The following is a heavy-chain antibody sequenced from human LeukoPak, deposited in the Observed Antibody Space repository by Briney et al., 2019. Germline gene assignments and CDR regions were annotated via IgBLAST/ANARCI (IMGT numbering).Heavy chain of an antibody. V-gene: IGHV2-70*11. Sequence: SGPALVKPTQTLTLTCTFSGFSLSTSGMCVSWIRQPPGKALEWLARIDWDDDKYYSTSLKTRLTISKDTSKNQVVLTMTNMDPVDTATYYCARITYYYDSSGYYSGDPDYWGQGTLVTVSS. J-gene: IGHJ4*02. CDR2: IDWDDDK. CDR1: GFSLSTSGMC. CDR3: ARITYYYDSSGYYSGDPDY. D-gene: IGHD3-22*01.